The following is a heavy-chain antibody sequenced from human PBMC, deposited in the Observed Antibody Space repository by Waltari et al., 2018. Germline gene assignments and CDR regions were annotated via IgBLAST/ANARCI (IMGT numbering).Heavy chain of an antibody. CDR1: GGSFSGYY. CDR3: ARGRGYDFWRVATNYYYYYMDV. J-gene: IGHJ6*03. CDR2: INHSGST. Sequence: QVQLQQWGAGLLKPSETLSLTCAVYGGSFSGYYWSWIRQPPGKGLEWIGEINHSGSTNYNPSIKSRVTISVDTSKNQFSLKLSSVTAADTAVYYCARGRGYDFWRVATNYYYYYMDVWGKGTTVTVSS. V-gene: IGHV4-34*01. D-gene: IGHD3-3*01.